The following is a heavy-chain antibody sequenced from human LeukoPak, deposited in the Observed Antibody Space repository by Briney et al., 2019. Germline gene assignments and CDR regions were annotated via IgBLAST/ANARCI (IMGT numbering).Heavy chain of an antibody. D-gene: IGHD6-13*01. CDR2: ISGHGGSI. CDR3: AKGYSTNWNNWFDP. CDR1: GFTFHESA. V-gene: IGHV3-43*02. J-gene: IGHJ5*02. Sequence: GGSLRLSCAASGFTFHESAMHWVRQAPGKGLEWVSVISGHGGSIYYADSVKGRFTISRDNSKNSLYLQMNSLRTEDTALYYCAKGYSTNWNNWFDPWGQGTLVTVSS.